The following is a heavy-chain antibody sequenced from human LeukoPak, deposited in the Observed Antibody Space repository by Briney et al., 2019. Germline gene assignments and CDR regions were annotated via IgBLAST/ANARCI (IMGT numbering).Heavy chain of an antibody. CDR3: AKAYTFGEPIFDY. V-gene: IGHV3-30*18. J-gene: IGHJ4*02. CDR2: ISYDGSNK. D-gene: IGHD3-16*01. CDR1: GFTFSSYG. Sequence: GRSLRLSCAASGFTFSSYGMHWVRQAPGKGLEWVAVISYDGSNKYYADSVKGRFTISRDNSKNTLYLQMNSLRAEDTAVYYCAKAYTFGEPIFDYWGQGTLVTVSS.